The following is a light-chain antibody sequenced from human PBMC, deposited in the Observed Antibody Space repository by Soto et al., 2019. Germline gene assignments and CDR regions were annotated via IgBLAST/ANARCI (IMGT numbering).Light chain of an antibody. V-gene: IGKV1-9*01. Sequence: DIQLTQSPSFLSASVGDRVTVSCRASQDISTSLAWFQQKAGKVPQLLVYPASTLQDGVPSRFRGSGSGTYFTLTINNLQAEDCATYYCQHLRTYPFSFGQGTKLDIK. CDR3: QHLRTYPFS. J-gene: IGKJ2*03. CDR2: PAS. CDR1: QDISTS.